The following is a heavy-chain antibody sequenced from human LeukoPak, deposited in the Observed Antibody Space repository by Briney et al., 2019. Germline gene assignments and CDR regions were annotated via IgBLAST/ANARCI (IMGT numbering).Heavy chain of an antibody. CDR1: GYTLTELS. J-gene: IGHJ3*02. Sequence: GASVKVSCKVSGYTLTELSMHWVRQAPGKGLEWMGGFDPEDGETIYAQKFQGRVTMTEDTSTDTAYMELSSLRSEDTAVYYCATMSSGWYYHAFDIWGQGTMVTVSS. CDR3: ATMSSGWYYHAFDI. D-gene: IGHD6-19*01. CDR2: FDPEDGET. V-gene: IGHV1-24*01.